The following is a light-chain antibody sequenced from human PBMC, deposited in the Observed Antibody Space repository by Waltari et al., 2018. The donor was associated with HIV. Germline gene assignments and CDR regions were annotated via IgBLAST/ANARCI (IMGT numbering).Light chain of an antibody. J-gene: IGLJ2*01. CDR2: EDN. V-gene: IGLV3-1*01. Sequence: SYELTQPPSLSVSPGQTATITCSGDNLGTKSVCWYMQKPGQSPVLVIYEDNKRPSGIPGPFSGSNHGHTATLTISGTQAVDEEDDCCQVCDSSPPVVFGGWSKLTV. CDR3: QVCDSSPPVV. CDR1: NLGTKS.